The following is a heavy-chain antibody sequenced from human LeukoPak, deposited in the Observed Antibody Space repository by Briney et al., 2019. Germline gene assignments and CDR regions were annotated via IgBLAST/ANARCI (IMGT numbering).Heavy chain of an antibody. Sequence: GGSLRLSCAASGFTFSSYAMTWVRQAPGKGLEWVSGIGGSGGRTYYADFVKGRFTIPRDASKNTLYLQMNSLRAEDTADYFCAKLYDSGGYWRSDNFDYWGQGTLVTVSS. CDR1: GFTFSSYA. CDR2: IGGSGGRT. V-gene: IGHV3-23*01. CDR3: AKLYDSGGYWRSDNFDY. D-gene: IGHD3-22*01. J-gene: IGHJ4*02.